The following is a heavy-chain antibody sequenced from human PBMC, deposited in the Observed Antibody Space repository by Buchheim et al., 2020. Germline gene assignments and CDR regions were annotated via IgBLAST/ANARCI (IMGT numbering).Heavy chain of an antibody. CDR3: ARDGHCSSNSCSDTYLDY. Sequence: QMQLVQSGAEAKKPGASVKVSCKASGYTFTNFYIHWVRQAPGQGLEWMGIINPSGGSTNYARKFQGRVTMITDTSTSTVYMELSSLRSDDTAVYYCARDGHCSSNSCSDTYLDYWGQGTL. V-gene: IGHV1-46*01. CDR2: INPSGGST. J-gene: IGHJ4*02. D-gene: IGHD2-2*01. CDR1: GYTFTNFY.